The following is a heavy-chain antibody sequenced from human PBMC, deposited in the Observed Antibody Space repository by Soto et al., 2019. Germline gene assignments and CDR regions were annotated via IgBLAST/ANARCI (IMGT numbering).Heavy chain of an antibody. V-gene: IGHV3-73*01. D-gene: IGHD4-4*01. CDR1: GFTFRGSA. CDR3: TRRDDFGTYASHF. J-gene: IGHJ4*02. Sequence: PGGSLRLSCATSGFTFRGSAIHWVRLASGKRLEWVGRIRSSANSFATAYGASVEGRFTISRDDSKNTAYLQMNSLKTEDTAVYYCTRRDDFGTYASHFWGQGTQVTVSS. CDR2: IRSSANSFAT.